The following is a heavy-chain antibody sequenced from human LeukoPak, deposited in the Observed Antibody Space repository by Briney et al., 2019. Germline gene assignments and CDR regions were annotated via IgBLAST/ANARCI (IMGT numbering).Heavy chain of an antibody. CDR2: ISGSGGST. V-gene: IGHV3-23*01. CDR3: AKVPSQLPMEGFDI. J-gene: IGHJ3*02. CDR1: GFTFSTCA. D-gene: IGHD5-24*01. Sequence: GGSLRLSCAASGFTFSTCAMSWVRQAPGKGLEWVSAISGSGGSTYYADSVKGRFTISRDNSKNTLYLQMNSLRAEDTAVYYCAKVPSQLPMEGFDIWGQGTMVTVSS.